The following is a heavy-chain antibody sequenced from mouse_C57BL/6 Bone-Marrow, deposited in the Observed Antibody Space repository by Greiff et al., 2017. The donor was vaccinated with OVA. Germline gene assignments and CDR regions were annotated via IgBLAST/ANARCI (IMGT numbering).Heavy chain of an antibody. V-gene: IGHV1-81*01. J-gene: IGHJ1*03. CDR1: GYTFTSYG. Sequence: VQLVESGAELARPGASVKLSCKASGYTFTSYGIRWVKQRPGQGLEWIGEIYPRRGNTYYNEKFKGKATLPADKSSSTAYMELRSLKSEDYAVDFCARAGNYVRYFDVWGKGTTVTVSS. CDR3: ARAGNYVRYFDV. D-gene: IGHD2-1*01. CDR2: IYPRRGNT.